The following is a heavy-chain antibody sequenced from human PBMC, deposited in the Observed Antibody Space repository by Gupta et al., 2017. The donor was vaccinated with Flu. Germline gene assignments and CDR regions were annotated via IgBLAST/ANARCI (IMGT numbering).Heavy chain of an antibody. Sequence: EVQLVESGGGLVQPGRSLRLSCAASGFTFDDYAMHWVRQAPGKGLEWVSGISWNSGSIGYADSVKGRFTISRDNAKNSLYLQMNSLRAEDTALYYCAKDMIFGGDPEYYGMDVGGQGTTVTVSS. D-gene: IGHD3-3*01. CDR3: AKDMIFGGDPEYYGMDV. J-gene: IGHJ6*02. CDR2: ISWNSGSI. CDR1: GFTFDDYA. V-gene: IGHV3-9*01.